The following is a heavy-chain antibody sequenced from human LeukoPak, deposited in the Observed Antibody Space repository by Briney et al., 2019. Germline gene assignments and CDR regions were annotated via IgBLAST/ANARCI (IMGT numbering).Heavy chain of an antibody. Sequence: GGSPRLSCAASGFTFSSYSMNWVRQAPGKGLEWVSSISSSSSYIYYADSVKGRFTISRDNAKNSLYLQMNSLRAEDTAVYYCARPKGRYYYDSSGYYTFDYWGQGTLVTVSS. CDR3: ARPKGRYYYDSSGYYTFDY. CDR2: ISSSSSYI. V-gene: IGHV3-21*01. CDR1: GFTFSSYS. J-gene: IGHJ4*02. D-gene: IGHD3-22*01.